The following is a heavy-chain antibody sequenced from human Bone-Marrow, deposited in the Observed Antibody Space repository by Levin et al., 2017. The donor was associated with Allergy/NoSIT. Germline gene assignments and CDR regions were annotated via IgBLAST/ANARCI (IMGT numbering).Heavy chain of an antibody. CDR2: IKSETDGGAT. J-gene: IGHJ4*02. CDR3: SLQYFDY. V-gene: IGHV3-15*07. Sequence: PGGSLRLSCAASGFAFSDTWMNWVRQAPGKGLEWVGRIKSETDGGATDYAAPVKGRFTMSRDDSKSTVYLQMNSLETEDTAVYYCSLQYFDYWGQGTLVTVSS. CDR1: GFAFSDTW. D-gene: IGHD2-15*01.